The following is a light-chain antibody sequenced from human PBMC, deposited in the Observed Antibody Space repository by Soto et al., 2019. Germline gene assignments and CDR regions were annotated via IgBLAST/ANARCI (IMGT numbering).Light chain of an antibody. CDR3: GSYTSTSTLYV. Sequence: SALTQPASVSGSPGQSITISCTGTSSDIGGYNYVSWYQQHPGKAPKLMIYEVSSRPSGVSNRFSGSKSGNTASLTISGLQAEDEADYFCGSYTSTSTLYVFGSGTKLTVL. CDR2: EVS. J-gene: IGLJ1*01. V-gene: IGLV2-14*01. CDR1: SSDIGGYNY.